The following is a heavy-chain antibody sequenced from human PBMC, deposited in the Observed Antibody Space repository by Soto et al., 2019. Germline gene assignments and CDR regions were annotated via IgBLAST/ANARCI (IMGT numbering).Heavy chain of an antibody. D-gene: IGHD3-9*01. CDR2: INAANGNT. CDR1: GYTFISYA. Sequence: QVQLVQSGAEVKKPGASVKVSCKASGYTFISYAMHWVRQAPGQRLEWMGWINAANGNTKYSQKFQGRVTITRDTSERTDYMELSSLRSEETAVYYCARTTGYYFFDSGGQGTLVTVSS. V-gene: IGHV1-3*01. J-gene: IGHJ4*02. CDR3: ARTTGYYFFDS.